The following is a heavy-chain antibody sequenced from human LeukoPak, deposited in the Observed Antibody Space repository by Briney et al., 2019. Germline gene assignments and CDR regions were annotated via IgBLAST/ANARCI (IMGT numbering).Heavy chain of an antibody. V-gene: IGHV4-39*01. Sequence: SETLSLTCTVSGGSISSSSYYWGWIRQPPGKGLEWIGSIYYSGSTYYNPSLKSRVTISVDTSKNQFSLKLSSVTAADTAVYYCARLDLLSGEHFALDYRGQGTLVTVSP. CDR2: IYYSGST. CDR1: GGSISSSSYY. J-gene: IGHJ4*02. CDR3: ARLDLLSGEHFALDY. D-gene: IGHD2/OR15-2a*01.